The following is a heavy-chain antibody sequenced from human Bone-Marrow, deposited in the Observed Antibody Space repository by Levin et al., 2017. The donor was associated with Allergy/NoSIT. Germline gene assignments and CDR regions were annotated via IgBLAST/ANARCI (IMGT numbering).Heavy chain of an antibody. CDR3: ARDAYFSTWDDAFDI. J-gene: IGHJ3*02. CDR2: VSTAGSST. D-gene: IGHD3-3*02. V-gene: IGHV3-11*01. Sequence: KTGGSLRLSCEVSGFTFKDYYMSWIRQAPGKGLEWISLVSTAGSSTSYSDSVRGRFTISRDNTKNSLYLQMNSLRAEDTAVYYCARDAYFSTWDDAFDIWGQGTVVTVSS. CDR1: GFTFKDYY.